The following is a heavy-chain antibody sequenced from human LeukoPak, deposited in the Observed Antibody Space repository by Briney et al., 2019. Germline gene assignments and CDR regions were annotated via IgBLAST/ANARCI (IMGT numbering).Heavy chain of an antibody. J-gene: IGHJ6*03. CDR1: GGSISSSSYY. V-gene: IGHV4-39*07. CDR3: ARESIGSSGYYYYYMDV. CDR2: IHYSGST. D-gene: IGHD3-22*01. Sequence: PSETLSLTCTVSGGSISSSSYYWGWIRQPPGKGLEWIGTIHYSGSTYYHPSLKSQVTISVDTSKNQFSLKLSSVTAADTAVYYCARESIGSSGYYYYYMDVWGKGTTVTVSS.